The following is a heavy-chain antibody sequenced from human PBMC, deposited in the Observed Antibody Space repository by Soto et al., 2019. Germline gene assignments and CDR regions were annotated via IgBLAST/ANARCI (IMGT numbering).Heavy chain of an antibody. V-gene: IGHV1-18*01. Sequence: QVQLVQSGAEVKKPGASVKVSCKASGYTFTSYGISWVRQAPGQGLEWMGWISAYNGNTNYAQKLQGRVTMTTDTFTSTACMALRSLRSDDTAVYYCSRVGDSWSSVYFYYALDVWGQGTTVTVSS. CDR2: ISAYNGNT. D-gene: IGHD3-3*01. J-gene: IGHJ6*02. CDR3: SRVGDSWSSVYFYYALDV. CDR1: GYTFTSYG.